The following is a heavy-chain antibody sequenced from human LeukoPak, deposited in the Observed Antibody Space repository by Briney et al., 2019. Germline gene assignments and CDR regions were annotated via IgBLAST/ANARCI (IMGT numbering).Heavy chain of an antibody. CDR1: GFAFSSYA. V-gene: IGHV3-23*01. CDR2: ISITGGST. D-gene: IGHD6-13*01. CDR3: ATLSLEADDRDEDL. Sequence: PGGSLRPSRVASGFAFSSYAMSWVRQAPGKGLEWVSGISITGGSTYYTDSVKGRFTISRDNSKNTLYLQMNSLRVEDTAVYYCATLSLEADDRDEDLWARETLLTVSS. J-gene: IGHJ5*02.